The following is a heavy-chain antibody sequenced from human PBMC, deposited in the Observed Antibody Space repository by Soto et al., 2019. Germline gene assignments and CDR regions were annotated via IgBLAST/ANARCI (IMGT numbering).Heavy chain of an antibody. Sequence: SETLSLTCTVSGGSISSYYWSWIRQPPGKGLEWIGYIYYSGSTNYNPSLKSRVTISVDTSKNQFSLKLSSVTAADTAVYYCARGVGYYDILTGYYQFDYWGQGTLVTVSS. CDR3: ARGVGYYDILTGYYQFDY. J-gene: IGHJ4*02. CDR1: GGSISSYY. D-gene: IGHD3-9*01. V-gene: IGHV4-59*01. CDR2: IYYSGST.